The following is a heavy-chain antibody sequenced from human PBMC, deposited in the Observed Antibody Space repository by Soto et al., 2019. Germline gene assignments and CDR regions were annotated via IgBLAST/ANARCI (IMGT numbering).Heavy chain of an antibody. CDR3: ARHDLPSRIRWFDP. V-gene: IGHV4-39*01. D-gene: IGHD2-2*01. CDR1: GSSISSSSYY. J-gene: IGHJ5*02. Sequence: SETLSLTCAVSGSSISSSSYYWGWIRQPPGKGLEWIGSIYYSGYTYYNPSLKSRVTISVDTSKNQFSLKLTSVTAADTAVYHCARHDLPSRIRWFDPWGQGTLVTVSS. CDR2: IYYSGYT.